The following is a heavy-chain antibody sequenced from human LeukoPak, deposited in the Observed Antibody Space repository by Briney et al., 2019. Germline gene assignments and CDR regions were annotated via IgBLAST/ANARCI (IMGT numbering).Heavy chain of an antibody. D-gene: IGHD2-15*01. CDR1: GYTFTSYG. CDR2: VNPNTAYT. CDR3: ARDVVVDASLDP. V-gene: IGHV1-2*02. Sequence: ASVKVSCKASGYTFTSYGISWVRQAPGQGLEWMGWVNPNTAYTNYAQKFRGRVTMTRDTSITTAYMTLSRLTSDDTAVYYCARDVVVDASLDPWGQGTLVTVSS. J-gene: IGHJ5*02.